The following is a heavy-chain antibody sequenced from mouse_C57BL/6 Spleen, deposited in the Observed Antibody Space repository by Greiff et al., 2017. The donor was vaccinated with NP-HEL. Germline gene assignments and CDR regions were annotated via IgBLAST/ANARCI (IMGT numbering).Heavy chain of an antibody. J-gene: IGHJ1*03. Sequence: VQVVESGPGLVAPSQSLSITCTVSGFSLTSYAISWVRQPPGKGLEWLGVIWTGGGTNYNSALKSRLSISKDNSKSQVFLKMNSLQTDDTARYYCARNHDDYDGRPYFDVWGTGTTVTVSS. V-gene: IGHV2-9-1*01. D-gene: IGHD2-4*01. CDR1: GFSLTSYA. CDR3: ARNHDDYDGRPYFDV. CDR2: IWTGGGT.